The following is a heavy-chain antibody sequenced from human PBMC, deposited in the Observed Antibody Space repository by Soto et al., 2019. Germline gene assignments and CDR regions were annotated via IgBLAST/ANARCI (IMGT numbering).Heavy chain of an antibody. CDR2: ISAYNGNT. D-gene: IGHD6-13*01. J-gene: IGHJ6*02. CDR3: ARERSIAAALGLYYYYGMDV. CDR1: GYTFTSYG. V-gene: IGHV1-18*01. Sequence: QVQLVQSGAEVKKPGASVKVSCKASGYTFTSYGISWVRQAPGQGLEWMGWISAYNGNTNYAQKLQGRVTMTTDTSTSTAYMELRSLRSDDTAVYYCARERSIAAALGLYYYYGMDVWGQGTTVTVSS.